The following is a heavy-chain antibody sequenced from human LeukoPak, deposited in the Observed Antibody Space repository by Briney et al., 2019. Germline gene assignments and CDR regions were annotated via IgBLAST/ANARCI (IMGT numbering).Heavy chain of an antibody. CDR2: ISSSGSTI. J-gene: IGHJ4*02. V-gene: IGHV3-11*01. Sequence: TGGSLRLSCAASGFTFSDYYMSWIRQAPGKGLEWVSYISSSGSTIYYADSVKGRFTISRDNAKNSLYLQMNSLRAEDTAVYYCARERVVYYYDSSGYYTEDFDYWGQGTLVTVSS. CDR3: ARERVVYYYDSSGYYTEDFDY. CDR1: GFTFSDYY. D-gene: IGHD3-22*01.